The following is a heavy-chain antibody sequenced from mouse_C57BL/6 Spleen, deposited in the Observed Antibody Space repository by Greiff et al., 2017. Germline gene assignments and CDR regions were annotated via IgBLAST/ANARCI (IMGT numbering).Heavy chain of an antibody. CDR1: GYTFTSYW. CDR2: INPSNGGT. V-gene: IGHV1-53*01. D-gene: IGHD3-2*02. CDR3: ARQRTAQAPFAY. Sequence: QVQLQQPGTELVKPGASVKLSCKASGYTFTSYWMHWVKQRPGQGLEWIGNINPSNGGTNYNEKFKSKATLTVDKSSSTAYMQLSSLTSEDSAVYDCARQRTAQAPFAYWGQGTLVTVSA. J-gene: IGHJ3*01.